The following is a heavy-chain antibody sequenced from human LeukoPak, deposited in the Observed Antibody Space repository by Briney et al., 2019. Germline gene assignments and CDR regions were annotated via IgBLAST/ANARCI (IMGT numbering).Heavy chain of an antibody. D-gene: IGHD3-22*01. V-gene: IGHV1-18*01. Sequence: GASVKVSCKASGYTFANYGISWVRQAPGHGLDWMGWISAYNGKTNHAQKLQGRVTMTTDTSTSTAYMELRSLRSDDTAVYYCARSGVGYYYDSSGYYPLDSWGQGTLVTVSS. CDR3: ARSGVGYYYDSSGYYPLDS. CDR1: GYTFANYG. CDR2: ISAYNGKT. J-gene: IGHJ4*02.